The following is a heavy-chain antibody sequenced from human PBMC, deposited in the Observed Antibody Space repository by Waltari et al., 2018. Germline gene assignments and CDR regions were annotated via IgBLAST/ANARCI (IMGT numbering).Heavy chain of an antibody. D-gene: IGHD6-6*01. CDR2: IRCSGGSK. CDR3: AKESYSSSSPFDY. J-gene: IGHJ4*02. Sequence: EVQLLESGGGLVQPGGSLRLSCAASGFTFSSYAMSWVRQAPGKELGGVSAIRCSGGSKYYADSVKGRFTISRDNSKNTLYLQMNSLRAEDTAVYYCAKESYSSSSPFDYWGQGTLVTVSS. V-gene: IGHV3-23*01. CDR1: GFTFSSYA.